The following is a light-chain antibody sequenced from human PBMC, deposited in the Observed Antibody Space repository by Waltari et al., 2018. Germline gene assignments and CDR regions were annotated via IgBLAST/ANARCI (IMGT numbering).Light chain of an antibody. Sequence: EIVMTQSPANLSVSPGERATLSCRASQSVSSNLAWYQQKPGQAPRIRIYGASTRATGIPARFSGSGAGTEFTLTISSLQSEDFAVYYCQQYNNWPPFTFGPGTKVDIK. J-gene: IGKJ3*01. CDR3: QQYNNWPPFT. CDR1: QSVSSN. V-gene: IGKV3-15*01. CDR2: GAS.